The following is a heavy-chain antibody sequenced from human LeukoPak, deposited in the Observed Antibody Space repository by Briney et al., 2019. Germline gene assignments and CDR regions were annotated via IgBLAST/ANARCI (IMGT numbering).Heavy chain of an antibody. CDR3: ARHPYYDSSGYKLGVWFDP. J-gene: IGHJ5*02. V-gene: IGHV5-51*01. CDR2: IYPGDSDT. CDR1: GYSFTSYW. D-gene: IGHD3-22*01. Sequence: GESLKISCKGSGYSFTSYWIGWVRQMPGKGLEWMGIIYPGDSDTRYSPSFQGQVTISADKSISTAYLRWSSLKASDTAMYYCARHPYYDSSGYKLGVWFDPWGQGTLVTVSS.